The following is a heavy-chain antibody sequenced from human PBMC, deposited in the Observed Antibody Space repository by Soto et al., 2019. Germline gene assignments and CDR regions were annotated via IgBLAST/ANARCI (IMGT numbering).Heavy chain of an antibody. CDR1: GGSISSSSYY. Sequence: QLQLQESGPGLVKPSETLSLTCTVSGGSISSSSYYWGWIRQPPGKGLEWIGGMYHSGTTHHNPSLKSRVTISVDTSKNHLSLELTSVTAADTAVYYCATYSGSSGWSDPWGQGTLVTVSS. J-gene: IGHJ5*02. D-gene: IGHD2-15*01. V-gene: IGHV4-39*02. CDR3: ATYSGSSGWSDP. CDR2: MYHSGTT.